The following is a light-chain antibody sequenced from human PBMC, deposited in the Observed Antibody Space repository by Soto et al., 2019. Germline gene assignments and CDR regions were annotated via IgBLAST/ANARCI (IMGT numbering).Light chain of an antibody. Sequence: DIQLTQSPSFLSASVGDRVTITCRASQGISSYLAWYQQKPGKAPNLLIHTASTLQSGVPSRFSGSGSGTEFNLTVSSLQPEDFATYYCQQRNSYPSTFGQGTRLEIK. J-gene: IGKJ5*01. V-gene: IGKV1-9*01. CDR3: QQRNSYPST. CDR2: TAS. CDR1: QGISSY.